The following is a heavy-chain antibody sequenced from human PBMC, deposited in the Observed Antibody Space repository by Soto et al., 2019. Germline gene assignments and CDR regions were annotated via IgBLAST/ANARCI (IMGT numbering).Heavy chain of an antibody. CDR3: ASWWYGGNSQPVYDY. CDR1: GGSFSGYY. Sequence: QVQLQQWGAGLLKPSETLSLTCAVYGGSFSGYYWSWIRQPPGKGLEWIGEINHSGSTNYNPSLKSRVTISVDTSKNQFSLKLSSVTAADTAVYYCASWWYGGNSQPVYDYWGQGTLVTVSS. CDR2: INHSGST. V-gene: IGHV4-34*01. D-gene: IGHD2-15*01. J-gene: IGHJ4*02.